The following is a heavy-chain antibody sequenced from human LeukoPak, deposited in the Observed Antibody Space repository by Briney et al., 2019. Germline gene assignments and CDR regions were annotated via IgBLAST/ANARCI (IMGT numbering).Heavy chain of an antibody. Sequence: GGSLRLSCVASGFTFSSYWMHWVRQAPGKGLVWVSRINSDGRSTSYADSVKGRFTISRDNAKNTLYLQMNSLRAEDTAVYYCARSSAATNWFAPGGQGTLVTVSS. CDR1: GFTFSSYW. D-gene: IGHD2-15*01. CDR2: INSDGRST. J-gene: IGHJ5*02. CDR3: ARSSAATNWFAP. V-gene: IGHV3-74*01.